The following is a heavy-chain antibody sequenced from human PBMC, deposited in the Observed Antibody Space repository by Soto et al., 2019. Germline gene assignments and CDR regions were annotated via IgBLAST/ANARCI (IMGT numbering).Heavy chain of an antibody. Sequence: QVQLVQSGAEVKKPGASVKVSCKASGYTFTSYAMHWVRQAPGQKLEWMGWINAGNGNTKYSQKFQGRVTITRDTSASTAYMELSSLRSEDTAVYYCARDAQYSSSPSQVDYWGQGTLVTVSS. CDR2: INAGNGNT. CDR1: GYTFTSYA. J-gene: IGHJ4*02. V-gene: IGHV1-3*01. CDR3: ARDAQYSSSPSQVDY. D-gene: IGHD6-6*01.